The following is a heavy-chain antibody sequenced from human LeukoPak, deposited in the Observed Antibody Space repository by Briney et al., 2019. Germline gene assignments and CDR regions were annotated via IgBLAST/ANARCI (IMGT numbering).Heavy chain of an antibody. Sequence: PSETLSLTCTVPVDPIRSYYWSWIRQPPGKGLERIGYIFYSGSTNYSPSRKSRVTISVDTSKNQFSLKLSSVTAADTAVYYCARGHTSSWYNYWGQGTLVTVSS. V-gene: IGHV4-59*01. D-gene: IGHD6-13*01. CDR1: VDPIRSYY. CDR3: ARGHTSSWYNY. CDR2: IFYSGST. J-gene: IGHJ4*02.